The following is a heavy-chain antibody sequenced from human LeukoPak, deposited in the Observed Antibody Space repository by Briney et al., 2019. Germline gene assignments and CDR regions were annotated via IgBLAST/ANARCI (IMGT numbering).Heavy chain of an antibody. CDR1: GFTFSNYW. J-gene: IGHJ4*02. Sequence: PGGSLRLSCGASGFTFSNYWMTWVRQAPGKGLERVSYISSSGSTIYYADSVKGRFTISRDNAKNSLYLQMNSLRAEDTAVYYCARDSTKDTAMGHFDYWGQGTLVTVSS. V-gene: IGHV3-48*04. CDR2: ISSSGSTI. D-gene: IGHD5-18*01. CDR3: ARDSTKDTAMGHFDY.